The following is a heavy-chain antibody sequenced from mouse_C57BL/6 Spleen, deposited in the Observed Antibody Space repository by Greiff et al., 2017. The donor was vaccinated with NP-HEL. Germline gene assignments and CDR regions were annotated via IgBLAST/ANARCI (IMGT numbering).Heavy chain of an antibody. CDR2: ISGGGGNT. CDR1: GFTFSSYT. Sequence: DVKLVESGGGLVKPGGSLKLSCAASGFTFSSYTMSWVRQTPEKRLEWVATISGGGGNTYYPDSVKGRFTISRDNAKNTLYLQMSSLRSEDTALYYCARQGVYYGSSFFDDWGQGTTLTVSS. J-gene: IGHJ2*01. V-gene: IGHV5-9*01. D-gene: IGHD1-1*01. CDR3: ARQGVYYGSSFFDD.